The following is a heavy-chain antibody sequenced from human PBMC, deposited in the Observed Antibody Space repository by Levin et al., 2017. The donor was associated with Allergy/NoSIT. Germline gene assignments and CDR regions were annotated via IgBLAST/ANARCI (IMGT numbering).Heavy chain of an antibody. J-gene: IGHJ4*02. D-gene: IGHD6-19*01. CDR2: ISASAGST. CDR3: AKDLRDRSGWSYCFDY. CDR1: GFTFSNYG. V-gene: IGHV3-23*01. Sequence: GGSLRLSCAASGFTFSNYGVSWVRQAPGKGLEWVSAISASAGSTYYADSVKGRFTISRDNSKNTLYLQMNSLRAEDTAVYYCAKDLRDRSGWSYCFDYWGQGTLVTVSS.